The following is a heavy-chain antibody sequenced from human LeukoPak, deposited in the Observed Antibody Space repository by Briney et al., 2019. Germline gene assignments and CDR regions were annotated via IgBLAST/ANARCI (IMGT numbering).Heavy chain of an antibody. CDR2: INHSGSI. J-gene: IGHJ5*02. CDR3: ARVLRSYYYGSGSLGDWFDP. Sequence: SETLSLTCAVFGGSFSGYYWIWIRQPPGKGLEWIGEINHSGSINYNSSLKSRVTISVDTSKNQFSLKLSSVTAADTAVYNCARVLRSYYYGSGSLGDWFDPWGQGTLVTVSS. D-gene: IGHD3-10*01. V-gene: IGHV4-34*01. CDR1: GGSFSGYY.